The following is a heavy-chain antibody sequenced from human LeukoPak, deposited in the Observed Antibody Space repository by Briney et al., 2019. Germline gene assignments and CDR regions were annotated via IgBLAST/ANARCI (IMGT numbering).Heavy chain of an antibody. CDR3: ARETGGGFYYYYGMDV. J-gene: IGHJ6*02. Sequence: GGSLRLSCAASGFTFSSYSMTWVRQAPGKGLEWVSSISSSSSYIYYADSVKGRFTISRDNAKNSLYLQMNSLRAEDTAVYYCARETGGGFYYYYGMDVWGQGTTVTVSS. V-gene: IGHV3-21*01. D-gene: IGHD3-16*01. CDR1: GFTFSSYS. CDR2: ISSSSSYI.